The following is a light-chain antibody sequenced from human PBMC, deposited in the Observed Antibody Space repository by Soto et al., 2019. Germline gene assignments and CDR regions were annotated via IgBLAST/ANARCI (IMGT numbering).Light chain of an antibody. CDR2: GAS. CDR3: QQYGSSPGT. J-gene: IGKJ1*01. V-gene: IGKV3-20*01. CDR1: QSFRGL. Sequence: VVSESPGTLSLSQGERATLSCRASQSFRGLLAWYQQKPGQAPRLLIYGASSRATGIPDRFSGSGSGTDFTLTISRLEPEDFAVYYCQQYGSSPGTFGQGTKVDIK.